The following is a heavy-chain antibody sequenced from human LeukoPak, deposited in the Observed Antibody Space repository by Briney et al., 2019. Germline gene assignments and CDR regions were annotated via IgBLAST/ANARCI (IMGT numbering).Heavy chain of an antibody. D-gene: IGHD2-15*01. CDR2: ITSSGRHT. Sequence: PGGSLRLSCAAPGFTLSIYEMTWVRQAPGKGLEWVSYITSSGRHTFYADSVKGRFTISRDTAKNSLYLQMNSLRGEDTAVYYCSRDISSSTRAFDIWGQGTMVTVS. CDR1: GFTLSIYE. V-gene: IGHV3-48*03. J-gene: IGHJ3*02. CDR3: SRDISSSTRAFDI.